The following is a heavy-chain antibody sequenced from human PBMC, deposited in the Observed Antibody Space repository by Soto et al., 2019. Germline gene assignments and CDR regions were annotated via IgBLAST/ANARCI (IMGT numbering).Heavy chain of an antibody. D-gene: IGHD3-10*01. J-gene: IGHJ3*02. Sequence: EEQLVESGGHLVQPGESLRLSCVASGFSFSIYWIHWVRQAPGKGLVWISRIDSNERDTTYADSVKGRFTISRDNDKNTVVGQMNSRKGDDTALYYCARGGGGFGGLGVFDIWGQGTVVTVSS. CDR2: IDSNERDT. CDR1: GFSFSIYW. V-gene: IGHV3-74*01. CDR3: ARGGGGFGGLGVFDI.